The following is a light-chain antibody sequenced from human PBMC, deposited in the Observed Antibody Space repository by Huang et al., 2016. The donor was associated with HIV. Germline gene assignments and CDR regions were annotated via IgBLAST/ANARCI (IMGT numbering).Light chain of an antibody. CDR3: HHYNSYSGA. CDR1: QTISNW. Sequence: DIQMTQSASTLSASLGDRVTITCRASQTISNWLAWYQQKPGKAPNLLIYKASTLESGVPSRFSGSGSGTEFTLTISSLQPDDFATYYCHHYNSYSGAFGQGTKVEIK. J-gene: IGKJ1*01. V-gene: IGKV1-5*03. CDR2: KAS.